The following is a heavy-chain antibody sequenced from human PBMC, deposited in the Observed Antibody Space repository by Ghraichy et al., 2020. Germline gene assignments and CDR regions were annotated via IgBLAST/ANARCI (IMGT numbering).Heavy chain of an antibody. V-gene: IGHV3-23*01. Sequence: GGSLRLSCAASGFTFSSYAMSWVRQAPGKGLEWVSAISGSGGSTYYADSVKGRFTISRDNSKNTLYLQMNSLRAEDTAVYYCAKDQARFRELLWGVFDYWGQGTLVTVSS. D-gene: IGHD3-10*01. CDR3: AKDQARFRELLWGVFDY. CDR1: GFTFSSYA. J-gene: IGHJ4*02. CDR2: ISGSGGST.